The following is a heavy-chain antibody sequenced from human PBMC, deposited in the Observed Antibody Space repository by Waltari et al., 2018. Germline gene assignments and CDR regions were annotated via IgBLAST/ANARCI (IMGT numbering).Heavy chain of an antibody. CDR1: GFTFSSSA. D-gene: IGHD6-6*01. Sequence: EVQLLASGGGLVQPGGSLRLSCAASGFTFSSSAMRWVRQAPGKGLEWVSAISGSGGRTYYAESVKGRFTISRDNYKNTLYLQMNSLRAEDTAVYYWAREQLARGFDYWGQGTLVTVSS. CDR3: AREQLARGFDY. V-gene: IGHV3-23*01. CDR2: ISGSGGRT. J-gene: IGHJ4*02.